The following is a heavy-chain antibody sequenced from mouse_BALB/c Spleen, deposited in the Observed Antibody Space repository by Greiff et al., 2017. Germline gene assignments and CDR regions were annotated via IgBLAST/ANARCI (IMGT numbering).Heavy chain of an antibody. Sequence: QVQLQQSGAELVRPGASVTLSCKASGYTFTDYEMHWVKQTPVHGLEWIGAIDPETGGTAYNQKFKGKATLTADKSSSTAYMELRSLTSEDSAVYYCTRRGPAYFDYWGQGTTLTVSS. CDR2: IDPETGGT. J-gene: IGHJ2*01. V-gene: IGHV1-15*01. CDR1: GYTFTDYE. CDR3: TRRGPAYFDY.